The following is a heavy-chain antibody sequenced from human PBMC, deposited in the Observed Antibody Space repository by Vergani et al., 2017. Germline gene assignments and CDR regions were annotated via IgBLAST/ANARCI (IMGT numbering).Heavy chain of an antibody. V-gene: IGHV4-39*01. CDR3: ARHSTVELLLKLGWIDP. CDR2: IYYSGST. J-gene: IGHJ5*02. Sequence: QLQLQESGPGLLKPSATLSLTCSVSVASIRSSNYYWGWIRQPPGKGLEWIASIYYSGSTYYNPSLKSRVTISVDTSTNQFSLNLSSLTASDTAVYFCARHSTVELLLKLGWIDPWGQGILVTVSS. D-gene: IGHD3-10*01. CDR1: VASIRSSNYY.